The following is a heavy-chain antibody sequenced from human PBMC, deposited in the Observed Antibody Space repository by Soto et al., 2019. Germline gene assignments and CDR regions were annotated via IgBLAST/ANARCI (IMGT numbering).Heavy chain of an antibody. J-gene: IGHJ4*02. V-gene: IGHV5-51*01. D-gene: IGHD6-25*01. CDR3: ARHIDEYSSAPGFDY. CDR1: GYNFPTYW. Sequence: PGESLKISCQGSGYNFPTYWIGWVRQMPGNGLEWMGLIYPGDSNTRYSRSFEGQVAMSADRTTDSVYLRWTSLKASDTAVYYCARHIDEYSSAPGFDYYRKGPMVTVSS. CDR2: IYPGDSNT.